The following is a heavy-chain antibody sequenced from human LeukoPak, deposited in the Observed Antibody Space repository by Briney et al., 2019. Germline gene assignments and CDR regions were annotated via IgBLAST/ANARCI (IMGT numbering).Heavy chain of an antibody. CDR3: AREGWGTYSSGPYYFDY. D-gene: IGHD6-19*01. V-gene: IGHV1-18*04. J-gene: IGHJ4*02. CDR1: GYTFTRNG. Sequence: ASVKVSCKASGYTFTRNGISWVRQAPGQGLEWMGWIKGYNGNTKYAQKLQGRVTMTTDTSTTTAYMELRSLRSDDTAVYYCAREGWGTYSSGPYYFDYWGQGTLITVSS. CDR2: IKGYNGNT.